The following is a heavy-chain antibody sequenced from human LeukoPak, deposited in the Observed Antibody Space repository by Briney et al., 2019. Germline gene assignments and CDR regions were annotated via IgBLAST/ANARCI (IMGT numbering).Heavy chain of an antibody. CDR1: GFTFKDYY. CDR2: ISGGSTYT. D-gene: IGHD3-3*01. CDR3: ARSLISAVIGMDV. Sequence: GGSLRLSCAGSGFTFKDYYLNWIRQAPGKGLEWVSYISGGSTYTNYANSVKGRFTISRDNARNSLFLQMNSLTAEDTAIYYCARSLISAVIGMDVWGRGTAVTVSS. V-gene: IGHV3-11*06. J-gene: IGHJ6*02.